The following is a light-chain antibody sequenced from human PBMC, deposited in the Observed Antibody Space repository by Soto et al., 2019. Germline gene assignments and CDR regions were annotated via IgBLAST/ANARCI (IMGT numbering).Light chain of an antibody. CDR2: SAS. CDR3: LQDYIYPWT. V-gene: IGKV1-6*01. J-gene: IGKJ1*01. Sequence: AIQMTQSPSSLSASVGDRVTITCRASQGIRNDLGWYQQKPGKAPKLLIYSASSLQSGVTSRFSGSGSDTDFTLTISSLQPEDFATYYCLQDYIYPWTFGQGTKVEIK. CDR1: QGIRND.